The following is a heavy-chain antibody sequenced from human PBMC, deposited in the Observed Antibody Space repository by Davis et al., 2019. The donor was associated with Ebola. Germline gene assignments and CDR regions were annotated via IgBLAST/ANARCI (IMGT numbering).Heavy chain of an antibody. CDR1: GGTFSSYA. Sequence: SVKVSCKASGGTFSSYAISWVRQAPGQGLEWMGGIIPIFGTANYAQKFQGRVTITADKSTSTAYMELSSLRSDDTAVYYCARFDAIGWFDYWGQGTLVIVSS. V-gene: IGHV1-69*06. CDR3: ARFDAIGWFDY. CDR2: IIPIFGTA. D-gene: IGHD3-9*01. J-gene: IGHJ4*02.